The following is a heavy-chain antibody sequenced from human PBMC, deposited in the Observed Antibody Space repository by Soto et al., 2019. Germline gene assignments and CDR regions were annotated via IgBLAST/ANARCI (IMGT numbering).Heavy chain of an antibody. D-gene: IGHD3-22*01. CDR2: INPNSGGT. Sequence: GASVKVSCKASGYTFTGSYMHWVRQAPGQGLEWMGWINPNSGGTNYAQKFQGRVTMTRDTSISTAYMELSRLRSDDTAVYYCARDLPYDRDSIGYYSPTNPWYFDLWG. CDR3: ARDLPYDRDSIGYYSPTNPWYFDL. CDR1: GYTFTGSY. J-gene: IGHJ2*01. V-gene: IGHV1-2*02.